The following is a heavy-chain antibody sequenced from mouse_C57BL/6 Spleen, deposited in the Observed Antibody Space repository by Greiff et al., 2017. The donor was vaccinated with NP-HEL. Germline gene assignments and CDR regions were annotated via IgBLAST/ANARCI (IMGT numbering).Heavy chain of an antibody. CDR3: TRSGWGYYFDY. CDR1: GYTFTDYE. J-gene: IGHJ2*01. CDR2: IDPETGGT. V-gene: IGHV1-15*01. D-gene: IGHD1-1*02. Sequence: VKLQESGAELVRPGASVTLSCKASGYTFTDYEMHWVKQTPVHGLEWIGAIDPETGGTAYNQKFKGKAILTADKSSSTAYMELRSLTSEDSAVYYCTRSGWGYYFDYWGQGTTLTVSS.